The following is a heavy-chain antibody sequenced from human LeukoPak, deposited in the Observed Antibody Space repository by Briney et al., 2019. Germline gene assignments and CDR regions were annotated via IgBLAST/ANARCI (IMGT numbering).Heavy chain of an antibody. CDR1: GGTFSSYA. D-gene: IGHD5-24*01. CDR2: IIPIFGTA. Sequence: SVKVSCKASGGTFSSYAIGWVRQAPGQGLEWMGGIIPIFGTANYAQKFQGRVTITADESTSTAYMELSSLRSEDTAVYYCARDLPDGYNLHKYFDYWGQGTLVTVSS. J-gene: IGHJ4*02. V-gene: IGHV1-69*13. CDR3: ARDLPDGYNLHKYFDY.